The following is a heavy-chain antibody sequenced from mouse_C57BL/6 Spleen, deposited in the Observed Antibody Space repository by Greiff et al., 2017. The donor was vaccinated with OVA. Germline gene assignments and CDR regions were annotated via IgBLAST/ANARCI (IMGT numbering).Heavy chain of an antibody. CDR1: GYTFTSYW. Sequence: QVQLQQPGAELVRPGTSVKLSCKASGYTFTSYWMHWVKQRPGQGLEWIGVIDPSDSYTNYNQKFKGKATLTVDTSSSTAYMQLSSLTSEDSAVYYCARPLDSSGYGFACWGQGTLVTVSA. J-gene: IGHJ3*01. D-gene: IGHD3-2*02. V-gene: IGHV1-59*01. CDR3: ARPLDSSGYGFAC. CDR2: IDPSDSYT.